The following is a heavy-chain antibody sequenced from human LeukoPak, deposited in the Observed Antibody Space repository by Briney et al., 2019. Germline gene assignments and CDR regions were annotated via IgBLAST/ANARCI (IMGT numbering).Heavy chain of an antibody. CDR2: IIPIFGTA. D-gene: IGHD4-17*01. J-gene: IGHJ5*02. V-gene: IGHV1-69*05. CDR1: RYTFTSYY. CDR3: ARDRTVTTNWFDP. Sequence: GASVKVSCKASRYTFTSYYMHWVRQAPGQGLEWMGRIIPIFGTANYAQKFQGRVTITTDESTSTAYMELSSLRSEDTAVYYCARDRTVTTNWFDPWGQGTLVTVSS.